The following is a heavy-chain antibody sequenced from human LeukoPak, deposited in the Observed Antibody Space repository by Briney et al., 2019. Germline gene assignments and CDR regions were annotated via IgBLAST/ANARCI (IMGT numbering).Heavy chain of an antibody. CDR3: ARSIAAAGTPD. Sequence: GGSLRLSCAASGFTFSSYWMHWVRQAPGKGLVWVSRINNDGSSTSYADSVKGRFTISRDNAKKTLYLQMNSLRVEDTAVYYCARSIAAAGTPDWGQGTLVTVSS. CDR2: INNDGSST. D-gene: IGHD6-13*01. V-gene: IGHV3-74*01. J-gene: IGHJ4*02. CDR1: GFTFSSYW.